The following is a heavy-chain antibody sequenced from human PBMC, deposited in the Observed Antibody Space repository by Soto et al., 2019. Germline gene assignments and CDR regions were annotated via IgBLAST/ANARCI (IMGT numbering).Heavy chain of an antibody. J-gene: IGHJ6*02. CDR3: ARQGVGPLHCLVDV. V-gene: IGHV4-59*08. Sequence: QVQLQESGPGLVKPSETLSLSCTVSGGSISSYYWSWFRQSPGKRMEWIGYVHHSWGSSYNPSLQSRVAISPDTSRSQFSLKVTSVTATDTAVYYCARQGVGPLHCLVDVWGQGTTVTVSS. CDR1: GGSISSYY. D-gene: IGHD1-26*01. CDR2: VHHSWGS.